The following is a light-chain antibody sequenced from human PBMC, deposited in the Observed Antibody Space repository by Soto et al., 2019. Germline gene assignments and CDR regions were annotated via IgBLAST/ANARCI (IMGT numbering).Light chain of an antibody. CDR2: KAS. CDR1: QTISSG. J-gene: IGKJ1*01. Sequence: DIQMTQSPSTLSGSVGDRVTITCRASQTISSGLAWYQQKPGKAPKLLIYKASTLKSGVPSRFSGSGSGTEFILTISSLQSDDFATYCCQHYGYMWTFGQGTKVDIK. V-gene: IGKV1-5*03. CDR3: QHYGYMWT.